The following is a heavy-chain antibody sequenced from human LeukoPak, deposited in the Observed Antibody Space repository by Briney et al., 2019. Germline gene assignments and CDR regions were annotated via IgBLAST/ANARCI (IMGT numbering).Heavy chain of an antibody. V-gene: IGHV3-7*03. CDR2: IKQGGREE. D-gene: IGHD3-10*01. CDR1: EFIFSDYW. CDR3: ARDNGGWFDS. J-gene: IGHJ5*01. Sequence: GGSLRPSCVASEFIFSDYWMSWVRQAPGKGLEWGANIKQGGREEKYVGSVKGRFAISRDDAKSTLYLQMDSLSGDDTAVYYCARDNGGWFDSWGRGTLVTVSS.